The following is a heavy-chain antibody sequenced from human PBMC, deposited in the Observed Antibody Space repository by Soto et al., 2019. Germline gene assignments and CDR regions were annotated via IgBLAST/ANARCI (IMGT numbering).Heavy chain of an antibody. D-gene: IGHD3-22*01. V-gene: IGHV1-69*12. CDR3: ARDRGPSSGYYPYWFDP. CDR1: GGTFSSYA. CDR2: IIPIFGTA. Sequence: QVQLVQSGAEVKKPGSSVKVSCKASGGTFSSYAISWVRQAPGQGLEWMGEIIPIFGTANYAQKFQGRVTITEDESTSTAYMELGSLRSEDTAVYYCARDRGPSSGYYPYWFDPWGQGTLVTVSS. J-gene: IGHJ5*02.